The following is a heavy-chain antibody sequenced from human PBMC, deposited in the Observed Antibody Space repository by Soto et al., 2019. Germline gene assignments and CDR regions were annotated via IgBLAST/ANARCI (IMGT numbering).Heavy chain of an antibody. CDR3: ARDHGYCSSTSCFPLWYFDY. V-gene: IGHV3-11*01. CDR1: GFTFSDYY. D-gene: IGHD2-2*01. Sequence: QVQLVESGGGLVKPGGSLRLSCAASGFTFSDYYMSWIRQAPGKGLEWVSYISSSGSTIYYADSVKGRFTISRDNAKNSLYLQMNSLRAEDTAVYYCARDHGYCSSTSCFPLWYFDYWGQGTLVTVSS. J-gene: IGHJ4*02. CDR2: ISSSGSTI.